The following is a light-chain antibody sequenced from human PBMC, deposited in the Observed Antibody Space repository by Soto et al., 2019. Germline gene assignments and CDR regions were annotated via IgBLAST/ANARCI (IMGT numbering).Light chain of an antibody. CDR1: QSVTNY. Sequence: EIFLTQSPDTLSLSPGERATLTCRASQSVTNYIAWYHQRPGQPPRLLIYDASNTATGVPARFSGTRSETDFTLTISDVEPADSGLYDRQQRLNWPPGFGQGTKVESK. V-gene: IGKV3-11*01. CDR3: QQRLNWPPG. CDR2: DAS. J-gene: IGKJ1*01.